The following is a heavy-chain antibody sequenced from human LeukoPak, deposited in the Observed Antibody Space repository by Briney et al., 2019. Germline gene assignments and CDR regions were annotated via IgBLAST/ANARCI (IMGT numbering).Heavy chain of an antibody. V-gene: IGHV3-53*01. CDR2: IYSGGST. D-gene: IGHD3-22*01. CDR1: GGSISSGGYS. J-gene: IGHJ4*02. CDR3: AKDPTTHYYDSSGAY. Sequence: ETLSLTCAVSGGSISSGGYSWSWVRQAPGKGLEWVSVIYSGGSTYYADSVKGRFTISRDNSKNTLYLQMNSLRAEDTAVYYCAKDPTTHYYDSSGAYWGQGTLVTVSS.